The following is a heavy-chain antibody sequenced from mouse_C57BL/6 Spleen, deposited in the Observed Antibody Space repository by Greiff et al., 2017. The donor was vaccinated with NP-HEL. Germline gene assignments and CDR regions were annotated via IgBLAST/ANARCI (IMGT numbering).Heavy chain of an antibody. J-gene: IGHJ3*01. D-gene: IGHD2-5*01. CDR2: ISDGGGYT. V-gene: IGHV5-4*03. CDR3: ASSTIVTTRVFAY. CDR1: GFTFSSYA. Sequence: EVKLVESGGGLVKPGGSLKLSCAASGFTFSSYAMSWVRQTPEKRLEWVATISDGGGYTYYPANVKGRCTISRDNAKNNLYLQMSHLKSEDTAMYYCASSTIVTTRVFAYWGQGTLVTVSA.